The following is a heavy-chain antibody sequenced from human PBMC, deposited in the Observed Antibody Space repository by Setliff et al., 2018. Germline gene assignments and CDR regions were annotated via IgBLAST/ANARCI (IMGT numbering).Heavy chain of an antibody. CDR1: GGSISSSSYY. CDR3: AREYYYGSGSYSDY. CDR2: IYHSGST. Sequence: SETLSLTCTVSGGSISSSSYYWGWIRQPPGKGLEWIGSIYHSGSTNYNPSLKSRVTISVDTSKNQFSLKLNSVTAADTAVYYCAREYYYGSGSYSDYWGQGTLVTVSS. V-gene: IGHV4-39*07. J-gene: IGHJ4*02. D-gene: IGHD3-10*01.